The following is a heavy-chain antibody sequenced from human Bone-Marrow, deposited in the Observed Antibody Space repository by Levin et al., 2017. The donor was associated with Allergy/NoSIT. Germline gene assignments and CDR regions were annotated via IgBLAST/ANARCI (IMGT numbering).Heavy chain of an antibody. J-gene: IGHJ4*02. CDR2: IKSKTDGGTT. D-gene: IGHD1-26*01. CDR1: GFTFSNAW. CDR3: TTVRIVGATVWRCKNDY. Sequence: GESLKISCAASGFTFSNAWMNWVRQAPGKGLEWVGRIKSKTDGGTTDYAAPVKGRFTISRDDSKNTLYLQMNSLKTEDTAVYYCTTVRIVGATVWRCKNDYWGQGTLVTVSS. V-gene: IGHV3-15*07.